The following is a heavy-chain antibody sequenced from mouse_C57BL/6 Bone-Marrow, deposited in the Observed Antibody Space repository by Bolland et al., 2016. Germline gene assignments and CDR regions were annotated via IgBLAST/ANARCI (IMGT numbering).Heavy chain of an antibody. V-gene: IGHV5-9-1*02. J-gene: IGHJ4*01. D-gene: IGHD4-1*01. CDR3: TRGTGEGAMDY. CDR2: SSGGDYI. Sequence: SSGGDYIYYADTVKGRFTISRDNARNTLYLQMSSLKSEDTAMYYCTRGTGEGAMDYWGQGT.